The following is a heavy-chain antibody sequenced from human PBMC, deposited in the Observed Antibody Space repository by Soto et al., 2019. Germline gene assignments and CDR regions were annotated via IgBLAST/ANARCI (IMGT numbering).Heavy chain of an antibody. V-gene: IGHV3-33*01. D-gene: IGHD3-10*01. Sequence: VGSLRLSCAASGFTFSSYGMHWVRQAPGKGLEWVAVIWYDGSNKYYADSVKGRSTISRDNSKNTLYLQMNSLRAEDTAVYYCARAIVRGIPRGMDVWGQGTTVTVSS. CDR3: ARAIVRGIPRGMDV. CDR1: GFTFSSYG. J-gene: IGHJ6*02. CDR2: IWYDGSNK.